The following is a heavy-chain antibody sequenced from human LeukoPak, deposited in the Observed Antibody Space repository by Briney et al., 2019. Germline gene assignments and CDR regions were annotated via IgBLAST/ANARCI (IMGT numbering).Heavy chain of an antibody. V-gene: IGHV4-38-2*01. D-gene: IGHD6-19*01. CDR1: GYSISSGYY. CDR3: ARHVAVAGYYFDY. Sequence: PSETLSLTCAVSGYSISSGYYWGWIRRPPGKGLEWIGSIYHSGSTYYIPSLKSRVTISVDTSKNQFSLKLSSVTAADTAVYYCARHVAVAGYYFDYWGQGTLVTVSS. CDR2: IYHSGST. J-gene: IGHJ4*02.